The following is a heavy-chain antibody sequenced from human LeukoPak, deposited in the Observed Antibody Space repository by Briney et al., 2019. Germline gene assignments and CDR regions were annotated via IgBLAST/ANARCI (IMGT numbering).Heavy chain of an antibody. Sequence: GGSLRLSCAASGFTFSNAWMSWVRQAPGKGLEWVGRIKSKTDGGTTDYAAPVKGRFTISRDDSKNTLYLQMNSLKTKDTAVYYCTTDQLAAAGTDWFDPWGQGTLVTVSS. J-gene: IGHJ5*02. D-gene: IGHD6-13*01. CDR3: TTDQLAAAGTDWFDP. CDR1: GFTFSNAW. CDR2: IKSKTDGGTT. V-gene: IGHV3-15*01.